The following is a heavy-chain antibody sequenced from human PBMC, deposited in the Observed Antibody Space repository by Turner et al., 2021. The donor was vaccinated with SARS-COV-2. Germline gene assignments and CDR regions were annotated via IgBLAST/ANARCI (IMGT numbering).Heavy chain of an antibody. CDR2: INPNSGDT. J-gene: IGHJ3*02. D-gene: IGHD3-22*01. CDR1: GYTFTGYY. CDR3: ARGTYYYDMSAYRNDAFDI. V-gene: IGHV1-2*02. Sequence: QVHLVQSGAEVKKPGASVKVSCKASGYTFTGYYMHWVRQAPGQGLEWMGWINPNSGDTNYAQKFQGRVTMTRDTSISTAYMELSRLRSDDTAVYYCARGTYYYDMSAYRNDAFDIWGQGTMVTVSS.